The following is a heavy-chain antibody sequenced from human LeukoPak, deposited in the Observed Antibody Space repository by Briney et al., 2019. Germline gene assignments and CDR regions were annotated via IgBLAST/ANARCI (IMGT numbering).Heavy chain of an antibody. J-gene: IGHJ3*02. V-gene: IGHV6-1*01. CDR3: ARGWANARLLFTDAFDI. Sequence: SQTLSLTCAISGDSVSSNSATWNWIRQSPSRGLEWLGTTYYRSKWYNGYAVSVKSRITINPGTSKNQFSLQLNSVTPEDTAVYYCARGWANARLLFTDAFDIWGQGTMVTVSS. CDR1: GDSVSSNSAT. D-gene: IGHD1-26*01. CDR2: TYYRSKWYN.